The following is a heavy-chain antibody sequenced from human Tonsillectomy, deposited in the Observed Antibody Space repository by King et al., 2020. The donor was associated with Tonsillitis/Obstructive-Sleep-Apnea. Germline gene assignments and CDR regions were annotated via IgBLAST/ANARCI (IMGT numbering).Heavy chain of an antibody. D-gene: IGHD3-9*01. CDR2: IKQDGSEK. CDR3: ARDRYFDWLRDGYYFDY. J-gene: IGHJ4*02. CDR1: GFTFSSYW. Sequence: VQLVESGGCLVQPGGSLRLSCVASGFTFSSYWMSWVRQAPGKGLEWVANIKQDGSEKYYVDSVKGRFTISRDNAKNSLYLQMNSLRAEDTAVYYCARDRYFDWLRDGYYFDYWGQGTLVTVSS. V-gene: IGHV3-7*03.